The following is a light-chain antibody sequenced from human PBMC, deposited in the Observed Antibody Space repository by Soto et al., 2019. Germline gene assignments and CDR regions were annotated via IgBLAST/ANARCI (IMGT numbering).Light chain of an antibody. CDR2: GAS. J-gene: IGKJ3*01. CDR3: QQYGSSLIFT. CDR1: QSVSSSY. V-gene: IGKV3-20*01. Sequence: EIVLTQSPGTLSLSPGERATLSCRASQSVSSSYLAWYQQKPGQAPRLLIYGASSRATGIPDRFSGSGSGTDFTLTISRLEAEDFAVYYCQQYGSSLIFTFGPGTKVDIK.